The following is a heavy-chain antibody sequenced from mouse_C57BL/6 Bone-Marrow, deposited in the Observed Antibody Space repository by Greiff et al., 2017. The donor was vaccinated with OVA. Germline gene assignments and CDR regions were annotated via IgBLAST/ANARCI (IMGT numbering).Heavy chain of an antibody. Sequence: VQLQQSGAELVKPGASVKLSCTASGFNIKDYYMHWVKQRTEQGLEWIGRIDPEDGETKYAPKFPGKATITADTSSNTAYLQLSNLTSEDTDFYYCATIYYGNHYAMDYWGQGTSVTVSS. CDR1: GFNIKDYY. J-gene: IGHJ4*01. D-gene: IGHD2-1*01. CDR2: IDPEDGET. CDR3: ATIYYGNHYAMDY. V-gene: IGHV14-2*01.